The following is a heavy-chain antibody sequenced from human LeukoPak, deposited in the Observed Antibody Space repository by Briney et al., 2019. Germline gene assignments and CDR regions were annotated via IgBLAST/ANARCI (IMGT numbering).Heavy chain of an antibody. V-gene: IGHV4-34*01. D-gene: IGHD6-13*01. Sequence: SETLSLTCAVYGGSFSGYYWSWIRQPPGKGLEWIGEINHSGSTNYNPSLKSRVTISVDTSKNQFSLKLSSVTAADTAVYYCARRGRSSSWYARGAFDICGQGTMVTVSS. J-gene: IGHJ3*02. CDR1: GGSFSGYY. CDR3: ARRGRSSSWYARGAFDI. CDR2: INHSGST.